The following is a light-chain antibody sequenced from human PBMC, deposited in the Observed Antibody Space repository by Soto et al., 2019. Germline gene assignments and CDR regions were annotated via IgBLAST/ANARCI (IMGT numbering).Light chain of an antibody. CDR3: SSYTTSNTRQIV. CDR2: DVS. V-gene: IGLV2-14*03. Sequence: SVLTQPASLSWSPRQTITISCTRTSSDVGGYNYVSWYQHHPGKAPKLIIYDVSNRPSGVSIRFSGSKSDNTASLTISGLQPEDEADYHCSSYTTSNTRQIVFGTGTKVTVL. J-gene: IGLJ1*01. CDR1: SSDVGGYNY.